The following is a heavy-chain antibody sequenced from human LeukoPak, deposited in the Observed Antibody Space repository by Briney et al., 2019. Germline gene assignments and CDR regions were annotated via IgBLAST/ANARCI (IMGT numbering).Heavy chain of an antibody. V-gene: IGHV3-13*01. CDR2: IGTAGDT. CDR3: ARQGWSDAFDI. J-gene: IGHJ3*02. Sequence: GGSLRLSCAASGFTFSSYDMHWVRQATGKGLEWVSAIGTAGDTYYPGSVKGRFTISRENAKNSLYLQMNSLRAGDTAVYYCARQGWSDAFDIWGQGTMVTVSS. CDR1: GFTFSSYD. D-gene: IGHD2-15*01.